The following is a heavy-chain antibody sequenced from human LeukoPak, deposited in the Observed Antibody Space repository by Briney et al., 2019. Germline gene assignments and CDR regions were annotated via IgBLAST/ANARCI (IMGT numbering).Heavy chain of an antibody. CDR1: GFTFSSYS. J-gene: IGHJ5*02. CDR3: VRVDTSGWHGWFDP. V-gene: IGHV3-48*01. D-gene: IGHD6-19*01. CDR2: ISSGSSTI. Sequence: GGSLRLSCTASGFTFSSYSMSWVRQAPGKGLEWVSYISSGSSTIYYADSVKGRFTISRDDAQKSLYLQMNSLRAEDTALYYCVRVDTSGWHGWFDPWGQGTLVTVSS.